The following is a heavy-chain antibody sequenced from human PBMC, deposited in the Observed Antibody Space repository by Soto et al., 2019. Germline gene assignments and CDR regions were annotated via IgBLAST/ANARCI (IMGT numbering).Heavy chain of an antibody. CDR1: GFTFSSYG. Sequence: VQLVESGGGVVQPGRSLRLSCAASGFTFSSYGMHWVRQAPGKGLEWVAVIWYDGSNKYYADSVKGRFTISRDNSKNTLYLQMNSLRAEDTAVYYCARARGSTSYYGMDVWGQGTTVTVSS. CDR2: IWYDGSNK. D-gene: IGHD2-2*01. V-gene: IGHV3-33*01. J-gene: IGHJ6*02. CDR3: ARARGSTSYYGMDV.